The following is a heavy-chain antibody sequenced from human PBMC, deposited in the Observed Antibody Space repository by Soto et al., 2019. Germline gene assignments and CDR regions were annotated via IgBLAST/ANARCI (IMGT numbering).Heavy chain of an antibody. Sequence: GGSLRLSCAASGFTFSMYWMHWVRQVPGKGLEWVSRINDDGISTNYADSVKGRFTISRDNAKNTLDLQMNALRVEDTGVYYCTRGPRPISTGTGAFWGQGTLVTVSS. J-gene: IGHJ4*02. CDR2: INDDGIST. CDR1: GFTFSMYW. D-gene: IGHD1-1*01. CDR3: TRGPRPISTGTGAF. V-gene: IGHV3-74*01.